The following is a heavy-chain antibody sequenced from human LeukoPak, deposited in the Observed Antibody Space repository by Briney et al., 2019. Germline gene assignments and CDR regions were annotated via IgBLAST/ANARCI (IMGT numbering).Heavy chain of an antibody. Sequence: ASVKVSRKASGYRFTSNGISWVREAPGQGLEWMGWISAYNGNTNYAQNRQGRVTMAPDTSTSTAYMELRSLRSDDTAVYYCARAIVVVPAPIDYWGQGTLVTVPS. J-gene: IGHJ4*02. V-gene: IGHV1-18*01. D-gene: IGHD2-2*01. CDR2: ISAYNGNT. CDR1: GYRFTSNG. CDR3: ARAIVVVPAPIDY.